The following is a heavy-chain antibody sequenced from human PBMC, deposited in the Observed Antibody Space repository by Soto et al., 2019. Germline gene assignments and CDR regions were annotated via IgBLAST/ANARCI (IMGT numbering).Heavy chain of an antibody. J-gene: IGHJ5*02. CDR2: IIPIFGTA. CDR3: ARGVGFRMGGWFDP. CDR1: GGTFSSYA. V-gene: IGHV1-69*13. D-gene: IGHD3-16*01. Sequence: SVKVSCKASGGTFSSYAISWVRQAPGQGLEWMGGIIPIFGTANYAQKFQGRVTITADESTSTAYVELSSLRSEDTAVYYCARGVGFRMGGWFDPWGQGTLVTVSS.